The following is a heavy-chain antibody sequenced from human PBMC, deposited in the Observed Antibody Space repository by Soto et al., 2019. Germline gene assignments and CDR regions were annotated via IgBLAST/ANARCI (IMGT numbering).Heavy chain of an antibody. CDR2: INAGNGNT. V-gene: IGHV1-3*01. CDR3: ARDQNDYGDYGSFDY. Sequence: GASVKVSCKASGYTFTSYAIHWVRQAPGQRLEWMGWINAGNGNTKYSQKFQGRVTITRDTSASTAYMELSSLRSEDTAVYYCARDQNDYGDYGSFDYWGQGTLVTVSS. J-gene: IGHJ4*02. D-gene: IGHD4-17*01. CDR1: GYTFTSYA.